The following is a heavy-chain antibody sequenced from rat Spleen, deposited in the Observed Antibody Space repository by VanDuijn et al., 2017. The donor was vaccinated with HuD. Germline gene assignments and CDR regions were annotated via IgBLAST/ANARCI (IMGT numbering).Heavy chain of an antibody. V-gene: IGHV5-20*01. J-gene: IGHJ2*01. CDR2: INYDGSNT. Sequence: EVQLVESGGGLVQPGRSLKLSCAASGFTFDDYHMAWVRQAPTKGLEWVASINYDGSNTYDRDSVKGRFTRSRDNAKSSLYLQMDSLRSEDTATYYCARQDGGYTPGYFDYWGQGVMVTVSS. CDR3: ARQDGGYTPGYFDY. D-gene: IGHD1-11*01. CDR1: GFTFDDYH.